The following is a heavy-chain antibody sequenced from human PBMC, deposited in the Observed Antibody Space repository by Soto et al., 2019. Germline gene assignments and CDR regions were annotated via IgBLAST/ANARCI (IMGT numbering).Heavy chain of an antibody. D-gene: IGHD4-17*01. CDR3: AIFTTVTTRYYFDY. J-gene: IGHJ4*02. CDR1: GGSISSGDYY. CDR2: IYYSGST. Sequence: TLSLTYTVSGGSISSGDYYWSWIHQPPGKGLEWIGYIYYSGSTYYNPSLKSRVTISVDTSKNQFSLKLSSVTAADTAVYYCAIFTTVTTRYYFDYWGQGTLVTVSA. V-gene: IGHV4-30-4*01.